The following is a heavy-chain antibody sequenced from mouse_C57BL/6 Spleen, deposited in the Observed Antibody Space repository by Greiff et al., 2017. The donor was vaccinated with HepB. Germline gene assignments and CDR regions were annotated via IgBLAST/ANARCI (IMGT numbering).Heavy chain of an antibody. CDR2: IDPSDSYT. CDR1: GYTFTSYW. J-gene: IGHJ1*03. D-gene: IGHD2-4*01. CDR3: ARGGPIYDYGGWYFDV. Sequence: QVQLQQPGAELVKPGASVKLSCKASGYTFTSYWMQWVKQRPGQGLEWIGEIDPSDSYTNYNQKFKGKATLTVDISSSTAYMQLSSLTSEDSAVYYCARGGPIYDYGGWYFDVWGTGTTVTVSS. V-gene: IGHV1-50*01.